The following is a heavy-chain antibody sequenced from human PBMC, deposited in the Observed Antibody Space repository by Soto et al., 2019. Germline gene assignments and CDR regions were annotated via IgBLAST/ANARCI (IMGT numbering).Heavy chain of an antibody. Sequence: EVQLVESGGGLVKPGGSLRLSCAASGFTFSSYSMNWVRQAPGKGLEWVSSISKSSRDIYYADSVKGRFTISRDNAKNSLYLQMNSLRAEDTAVYYCARDYYDSFFDYWGQGTLVTVSS. CDR2: ISKSSRDI. CDR3: ARDYYDSFFDY. J-gene: IGHJ4*02. V-gene: IGHV3-21*01. D-gene: IGHD3-22*01. CDR1: GFTFSSYS.